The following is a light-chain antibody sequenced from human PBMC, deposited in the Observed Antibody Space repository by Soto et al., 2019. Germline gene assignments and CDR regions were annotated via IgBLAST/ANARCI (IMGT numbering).Light chain of an antibody. CDR2: GAY. Sequence: EVVLTQSPGTLSLSPGERATLSCRASQSVNSNSLAWYQQKPGQAPRVFIYGAYTRATGIQDRFSGSGSGTDFTLTIRRLEPEDFAVCYCKQQGRSWITFGQGTRLEIK. V-gene: IGKV3-20*01. J-gene: IGKJ5*01. CDR1: QSVNSNS. CDR3: KQQGRSWIT.